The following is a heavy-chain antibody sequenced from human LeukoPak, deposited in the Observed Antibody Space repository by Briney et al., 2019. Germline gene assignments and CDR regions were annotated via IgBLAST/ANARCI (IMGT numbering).Heavy chain of an antibody. CDR2: ISGDGVST. CDR1: GLTNADFA. Sequence: PGGSLSFNGVASGLTNADFALHWVGQAPGKGLEWVSLISGDGVSTFYADSVKGRFSISRDNSKNSLYLEMNSLRTEDAAMYYCAKECGKSDYWGQGTLVAVSS. V-gene: IGHV3-43*02. D-gene: IGHD1-1*01. CDR3: AKECGKSDY. J-gene: IGHJ4*02.